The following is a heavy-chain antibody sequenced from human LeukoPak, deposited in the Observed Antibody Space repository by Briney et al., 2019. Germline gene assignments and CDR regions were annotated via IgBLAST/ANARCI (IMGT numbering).Heavy chain of an antibody. CDR1: GFTFSSYG. D-gene: IGHD3-3*01. J-gene: IGHJ4*02. V-gene: IGHV3-23*01. CDR3: AEPSDFWSAPWVKNHFDH. CDR2: ISGSGSST. Sequence: GGSLRLSCAASGFTFSSYGMHWVRQAPGKGLEWVSAISGSGSSTYYADSVKGRFTISRDNSKNTLYLQMNSLRAEDTAVYYCAEPSDFWSAPWVKNHFDHWGQGTLVTVSS.